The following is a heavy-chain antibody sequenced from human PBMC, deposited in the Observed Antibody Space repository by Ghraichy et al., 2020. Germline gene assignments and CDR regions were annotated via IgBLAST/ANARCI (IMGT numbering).Heavy chain of an antibody. D-gene: IGHD2-2*01. CDR1: GFTFSSYG. CDR2: ISYDGSNK. J-gene: IGHJ4*02. V-gene: IGHV3-30*03. CDR3: APQENVRYCSSTSCYRGLDY. Sequence: GGSLRLSCAASGFTFSSYGMHWVRQAPGKGLEWVAVISYDGSNKYYADSVKGRFTISRDNSKNTLYLQMNSLRAEDTAVYYCAPQENVRYCSSTSCYRGLDYWGQGTLVTVYS.